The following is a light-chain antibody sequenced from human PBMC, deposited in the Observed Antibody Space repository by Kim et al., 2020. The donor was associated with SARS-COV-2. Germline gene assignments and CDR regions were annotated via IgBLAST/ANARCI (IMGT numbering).Light chain of an antibody. CDR2: EDN. CDR3: QAWDSSAHV. V-gene: IGLV3-1*01. J-gene: IGLJ1*01. CDR1: QLGNKY. Sequence: VSPGQTASITCSGDQLGNKYAAWYQQKPGQSPVLVIYEDNKRPSGIPERFSGSNSGDTATLTIRGTQAMDEAYYYCQAWDSSAHVFGTGTQVTVL.